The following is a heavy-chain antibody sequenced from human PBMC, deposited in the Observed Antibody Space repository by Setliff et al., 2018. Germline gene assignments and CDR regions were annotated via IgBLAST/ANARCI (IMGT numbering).Heavy chain of an antibody. V-gene: IGHV3-15*01. J-gene: IGHJ3*02. CDR1: GITFRNAW. CDR3: TTGATI. CDR2: IKSATDGETT. Sequence: GGSLRLSCVVSGITFRNAWMSWVRQAPGKGLEWVGRIKSATDGETTDYASPGEGRFIISRDDSRNTLSLQMNSLKTEDTAVYYCTTGATIWGQGTMVTVSS.